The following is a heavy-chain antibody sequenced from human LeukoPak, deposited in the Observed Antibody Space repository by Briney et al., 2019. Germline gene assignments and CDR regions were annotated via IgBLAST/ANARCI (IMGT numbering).Heavy chain of an antibody. CDR3: ARDHTGSRYSSSWFFYGMDV. CDR2: IYHSGST. CDR1: GGSISSGGYY. J-gene: IGHJ6*02. Sequence: PSETLSLTCTVSGGSISSGGYYWSWIRQPPGKGLEWIGYIYHSGSTYYNPSLKSRVTISVDRSKNQFSLKLSSVTAADTAVYYCARDHTGSRYSSSWFFYGMDVWGQGTTVTVSS. V-gene: IGHV4-30-2*01. D-gene: IGHD6-13*01.